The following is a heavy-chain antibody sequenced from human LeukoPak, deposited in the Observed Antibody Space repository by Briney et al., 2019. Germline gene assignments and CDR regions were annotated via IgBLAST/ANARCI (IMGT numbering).Heavy chain of an antibody. D-gene: IGHD3-10*01. CDR3: ARNIWFGESANAFDI. J-gene: IGHJ3*02. Sequence: GASVKVSCKASGYTFTGYYMHWVRQAPGQGLEWMGGIHPNSGGSDYAQKFQGRVTMTRDKSISTAYMELSRLTTDDTAGYYCARNIWFGESANAFDIWGQGTMLTVSS. V-gene: IGHV1-2*02. CDR1: GYTFTGYY. CDR2: IHPNSGGS.